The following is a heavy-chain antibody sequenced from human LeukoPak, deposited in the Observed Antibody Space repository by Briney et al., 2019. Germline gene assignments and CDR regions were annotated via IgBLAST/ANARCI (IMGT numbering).Heavy chain of an antibody. CDR2: ISWNSGSI. J-gene: IGHJ6*02. V-gene: IGHV3-9*01. CDR1: GFTFDDYA. D-gene: IGHD3-10*01. Sequence: GRSLRLSCAASGFTFDDYAMHWVRQAPGKGLEWVSGISWNSGSIGYADSVKGRFTISRDNAKNSLYLQMNSLRAEDTALYYCAKSPSGLWFGELKGYYGMDVWGQGTTVTVSS. CDR3: AKSPSGLWFGELKGYYGMDV.